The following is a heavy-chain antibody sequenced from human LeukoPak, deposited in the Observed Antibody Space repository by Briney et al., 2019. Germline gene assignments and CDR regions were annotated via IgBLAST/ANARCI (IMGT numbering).Heavy chain of an antibody. D-gene: IGHD6-19*01. CDR1: GFTFSSYA. J-gene: IGHJ4*02. Sequence: GGSLRLSCAASGFTFSSYAMHWVRQAPGKGLEWVAVISYDGSNKYYADSVKGRFTISRDNSKNTLYLQMNSLRAEDTAVYYCANVRMGSGWYRCHFDYWGQGTLATVSS. CDR3: ANVRMGSGWYRCHFDY. V-gene: IGHV3-30*04. CDR2: ISYDGSNK.